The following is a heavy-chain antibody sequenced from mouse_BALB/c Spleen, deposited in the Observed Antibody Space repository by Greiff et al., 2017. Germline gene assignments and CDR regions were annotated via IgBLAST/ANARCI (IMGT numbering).Heavy chain of an antibody. CDR2: INPYNGAT. V-gene: IGHV1-26*01. CDR3: ARSLPVVANYAMDY. J-gene: IGHJ4*01. CDR1: GYSFTGYY. D-gene: IGHD1-1*01. Sequence: EVKVVESGPELVKPGASVKISCKASGYSFTGYYMHWVKQSHVKSLEWIGRINPYNGATSYNQNFKDKASLTVDKSSSTAYMELHSLTSEDSAVYYCARSLPVVANYAMDYWGQGTSVTVSS.